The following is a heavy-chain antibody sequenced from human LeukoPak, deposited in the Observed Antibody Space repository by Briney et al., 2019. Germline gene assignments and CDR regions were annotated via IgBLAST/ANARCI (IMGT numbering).Heavy chain of an antibody. D-gene: IGHD5-12*01. J-gene: IGHJ4*02. V-gene: IGHV3-53*01. CDR1: GFIVSSNY. CDR3: ARETATGNYFDY. CDR2: IYSGGST. Sequence: GGSLRLSCAASGFIVSSNYMSWVRQAPGKGLEWVSVIYSGGSTYYADSVKGRFTISRDNSKNTLYLQMNSLRAEDTAVYYCARETATGNYFDYWGQGTLVTVSS.